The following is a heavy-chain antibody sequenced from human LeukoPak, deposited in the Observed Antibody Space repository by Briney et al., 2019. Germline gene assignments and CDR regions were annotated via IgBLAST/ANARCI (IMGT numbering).Heavy chain of an antibody. V-gene: IGHV3-20*04. CDR2: INWNGDDT. D-gene: IGHD1-26*01. CDR3: AGDGEIVGARFDY. CDR1: GFTFSNHG. J-gene: IGHJ4*02. Sequence: GGTLRLSCAASGFTFSNHGMNWVRQAPGKGLEWVSSINWNGDDTSYAVSVKGRFTISRDNAQKSLYLQMDSLRAEDTAFYFCAGDGEIVGARFDYWGQGTLVTVSS.